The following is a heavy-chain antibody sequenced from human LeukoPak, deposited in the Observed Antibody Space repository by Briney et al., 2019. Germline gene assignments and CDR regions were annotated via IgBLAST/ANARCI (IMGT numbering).Heavy chain of an antibody. CDR3: ARDWGDSSSSAIPFDF. Sequence: ASVKVSCKASGYTFTNYGITWVRQAPGQGLEWMGWISATSGNTNFAQKFQGRVTMTTDTSTSTAYMELRSLRSDDTAVYYCARDWGDSSSSAIPFDFWGQGTLVTVSS. CDR2: ISATSGNT. D-gene: IGHD6-6*01. J-gene: IGHJ4*02. V-gene: IGHV1-18*01. CDR1: GYTFTNYG.